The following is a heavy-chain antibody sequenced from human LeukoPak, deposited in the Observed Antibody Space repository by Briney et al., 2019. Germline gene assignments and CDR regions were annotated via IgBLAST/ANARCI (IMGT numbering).Heavy chain of an antibody. D-gene: IGHD4-17*01. V-gene: IGHV1-46*01. J-gene: IGHJ4*02. CDR3: ARDEGGDYGDYFPYFDY. Sequence: ASVKVSFKASGYTFTNYYIHWVGQAPGQGLAWMGIINPSGGSTAYAQKFQGRVTMTNDTSTSTDYMKLSSLSSELTAVYYCARDEGGDYGDYFPYFDYWGQGTLVTVSS. CDR2: INPSGGST. CDR1: GYTFTNYY.